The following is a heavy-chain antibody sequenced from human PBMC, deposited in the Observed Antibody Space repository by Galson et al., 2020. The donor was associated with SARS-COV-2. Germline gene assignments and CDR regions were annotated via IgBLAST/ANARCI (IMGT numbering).Heavy chain of an antibody. J-gene: IGHJ2*01. CDR1: GYSFTSYW. D-gene: IGHD3-22*01. CDR2: IYPGDSDT. Sequence: GESLKISCKGSGYSFTSYWIGWVRQMPGKGLEWMGIIYPGDSDTRYSPSFQGQVTISADKSISTAYLQWSSLKASDTAMYYCARQSPETEVNSYWYFDLWGRGTLVTVSS. V-gene: IGHV5-51*01. CDR3: ARQSPETEVNSYWYFDL.